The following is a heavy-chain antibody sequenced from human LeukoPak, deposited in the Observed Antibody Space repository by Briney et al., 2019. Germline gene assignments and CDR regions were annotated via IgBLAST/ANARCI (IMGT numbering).Heavy chain of an antibody. CDR2: ISSDGSI. D-gene: IGHD5-12*01. CDR3: ARENQGGSDY. Sequence: GGSLRLSCAVSGFTLSGYFMHWVRQAPGKGPESVSAISSDGSIYYEKSVKGRFSISRDNSQNTLYLQMGSVRIEDTGGYYCARENQGGSDYWGQGTLVTVSS. J-gene: IGHJ4*02. V-gene: IGHV3-64*01. CDR1: GFTLSGYF.